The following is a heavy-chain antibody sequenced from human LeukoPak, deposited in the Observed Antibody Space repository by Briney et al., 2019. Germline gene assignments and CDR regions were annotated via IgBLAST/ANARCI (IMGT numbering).Heavy chain of an antibody. CDR1: GFTFDDYA. Sequence: GRSLRLSCAASGFTFDDYAMHWVRQAPGKGLEWVSGISWNSGSIGYADSVKGRFTISRDNAKNSLYLQMNSLRAEDTALYYCAKDMGFGELSTLFDYWGQGTLATVSS. CDR3: AKDMGFGELSTLFDY. CDR2: ISWNSGSI. V-gene: IGHV3-9*01. J-gene: IGHJ4*02. D-gene: IGHD3-10*01.